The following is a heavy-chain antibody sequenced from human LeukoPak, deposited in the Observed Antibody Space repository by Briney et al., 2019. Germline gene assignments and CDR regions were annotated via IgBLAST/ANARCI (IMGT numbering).Heavy chain of an antibody. Sequence: GGSLRLSCAASGFTFSTYPMYWVRQAPGRGPEYVSGINNNGDRTHYAKSVKGRFTISRDNSKNTLYLQVGSLRAEDMAVYYCARGGLVGPTPYLDSWGREPWSPSPQ. J-gene: IGHJ4*02. CDR1: GFTFSTYP. CDR2: INNNGDRT. V-gene: IGHV3-64*01. D-gene: IGHD1-26*01. CDR3: ARGGLVGPTPYLDS.